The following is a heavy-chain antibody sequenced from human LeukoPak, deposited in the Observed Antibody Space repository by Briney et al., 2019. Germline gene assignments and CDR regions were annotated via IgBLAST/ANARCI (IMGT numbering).Heavy chain of an antibody. V-gene: IGHV3-7*01. D-gene: IGHD3-10*01. CDR2: MRQDGNEK. Sequence: QSGGSLRLSCVASGFTFSSYWMTWVRQAPGKGLEWVANMRQDGNEKYYVDSVRGRFTISRDNAKNSLYLQMNSLRAEDTAVYYCATGRRGSNDYWGQGTLVTVSS. J-gene: IGHJ4*02. CDR1: GFTFSSYW. CDR3: ATGRRGSNDY.